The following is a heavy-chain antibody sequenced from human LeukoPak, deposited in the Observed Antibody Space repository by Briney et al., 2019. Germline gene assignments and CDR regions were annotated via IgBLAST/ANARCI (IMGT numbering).Heavy chain of an antibody. J-gene: IGHJ1*01. V-gene: IGHV3-30*18. Sequence: GGSLRLSCAASGFTFSSYGMHWVRQAPGKGLEWVAVISYDGSNKYYADSVKGRFTISRDNSKNTLYLQMNSLRAEDTAVYYCAKAADYYDSSGSYDEYLQHWGQGTLVTVSS. CDR3: AKAADYYDSSGSYDEYLQH. CDR2: ISYDGSNK. D-gene: IGHD3-22*01. CDR1: GFTFSSYG.